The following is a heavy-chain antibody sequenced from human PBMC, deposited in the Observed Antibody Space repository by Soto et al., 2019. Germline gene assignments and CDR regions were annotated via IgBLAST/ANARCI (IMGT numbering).Heavy chain of an antibody. J-gene: IGHJ4*02. CDR3: AKDPEWELPKYYFDY. Sequence: GGSLRLSCAASGFNVSTNYMSWVRQAPGKGLEWVSSISGSGGSTYYADSVKGRFTISRDNSKNTLYLQMNSLRAEDTAVYYCAKDPEWELPKYYFDYWGQGTLVTVSS. CDR1: GFNVSTNY. CDR2: ISGSGGST. V-gene: IGHV3-23*01. D-gene: IGHD1-26*01.